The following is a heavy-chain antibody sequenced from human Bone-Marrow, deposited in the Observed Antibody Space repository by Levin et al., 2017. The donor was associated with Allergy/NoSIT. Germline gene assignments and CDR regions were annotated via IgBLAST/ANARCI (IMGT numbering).Heavy chain of an antibody. J-gene: IGHJ4*02. CDR1: GLTLSNYW. V-gene: IGHV3-7*01. CDR2: IKQDGSEK. D-gene: IGHD2-15*01. Sequence: GESLKISCAASGLTLSNYWMSWVRQAPGEGLEWVASIKQDGSEKKYMDSVRGRFTISRDNAKNSLYLQMSSLRTEDTAVYYCGRGAGWWDYWGQGTLVTVAS. CDR3: GRGAGWWDY.